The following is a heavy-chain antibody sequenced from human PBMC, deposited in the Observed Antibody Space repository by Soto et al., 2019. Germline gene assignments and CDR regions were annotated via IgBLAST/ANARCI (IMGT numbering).Heavy chain of an antibody. D-gene: IGHD3-10*01. J-gene: IGHJ5*02. CDR3: ARGRRPITMVRGVTNCIHP. CDR1: GGSFSGYY. Sequence: PSETLSLTCAVYGGSFSGYYWSWIRQPPGKGLEWIGEINHSGSTNYNPSLKSRVSISLDTSKKQFSLKLSSVTAADTAVYYCARGRRPITMVRGVTNCIHPWGQATLVTVSS. CDR2: INHSGST. V-gene: IGHV4-34*01.